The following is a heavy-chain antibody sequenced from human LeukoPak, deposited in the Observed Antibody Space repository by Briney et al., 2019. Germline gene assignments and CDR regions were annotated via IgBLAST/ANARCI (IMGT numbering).Heavy chain of an antibody. J-gene: IGHJ4*02. CDR1: GGAIGSDGYY. CDR2: IYYSGSA. D-gene: IGHD3-10*01. V-gene: IGHV4-31*03. CDR3: ARGSYYGFSGDS. Sequence: SETLSLTCSVSGGAIGSDGYYWNWIRPHPGKGLEWIGYIYYSGSASYNPSLKSRVTISVDTSKNQFSLRLSSVTAADTAVYYCARGSYYGFSGDSWGQGSLVTVSS.